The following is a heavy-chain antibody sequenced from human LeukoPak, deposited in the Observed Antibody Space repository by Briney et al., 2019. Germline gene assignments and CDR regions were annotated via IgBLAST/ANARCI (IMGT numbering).Heavy chain of an antibody. CDR2: IYYSGNT. D-gene: IGHD3-3*01. J-gene: IGHJ3*02. Sequence: SETLSLTCTVSGGSISSYYWSWFRQPPGKGLEWIGYIYYSGNTNYNPSLKSRVTISVDTSKNQFSLKLSSVTAADTAVYYCARAPNYDFWPHAFDIWGQGTMVTVSS. CDR3: ARAPNYDFWPHAFDI. CDR1: GGSISSYY. V-gene: IGHV4-59*01.